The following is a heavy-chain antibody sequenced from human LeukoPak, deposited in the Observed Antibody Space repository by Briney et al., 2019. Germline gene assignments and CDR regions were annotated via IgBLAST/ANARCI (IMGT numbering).Heavy chain of an antibody. V-gene: IGHV3-64D*09. CDR2: ISSNGGSK. J-gene: IGHJ4*02. CDR1: GFTFSAYA. CDR3: VASPDIVAPFDY. Sequence: PGGSLRLSCSASGFTFSAYAMYWVRQAPGKGLEYVSGISSNGGSKNYADSVKGRFTISRDNSKNTLYLQMSSLRPEDTAVYYCVASPDIVAPFDYWGQGTLVTVSS. D-gene: IGHD5-12*01.